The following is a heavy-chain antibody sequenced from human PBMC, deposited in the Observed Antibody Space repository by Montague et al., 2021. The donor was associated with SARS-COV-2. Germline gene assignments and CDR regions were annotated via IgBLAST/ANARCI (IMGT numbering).Heavy chain of an antibody. CDR1: GGSSSDYY. CDR2: ITHIGTT. D-gene: IGHD3-22*01. CDR3: ARGVLTIQMLVIVMAGASNCIDL. J-gene: IGHJ5*02. V-gene: IGHV4-34*01. Sequence: SETLSLTCAVYGGSSSDYYWSWIRQSPGKGLQWIGEITHIGTTNYNPSLKSRVSISKDTSKNQISLRLNSVTAADTAVYYCARGVLTIQMLVIVMAGASNCIDLWGQGTLVTVSS.